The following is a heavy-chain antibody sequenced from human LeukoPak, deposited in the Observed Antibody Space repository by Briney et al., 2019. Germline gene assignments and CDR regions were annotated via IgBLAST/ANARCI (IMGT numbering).Heavy chain of an antibody. V-gene: IGHV1-69*13. Sequence: GASVKVSCKTSGYTFSNYAINWVRQAPGQGLEWMGGITPISGTANYAQKFQGRVTIIADESTSTAYIELSSLRSEDTAVYYCARDVGYWGQGTLVTVSS. CDR3: ARDVGY. CDR2: ITPISGTA. CDR1: GYTFSNYA. J-gene: IGHJ4*02.